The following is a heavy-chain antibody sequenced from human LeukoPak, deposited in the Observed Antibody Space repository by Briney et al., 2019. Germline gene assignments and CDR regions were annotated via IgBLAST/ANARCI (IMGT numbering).Heavy chain of an antibody. CDR3: ARDLTTVTN. CDR1: GFTFSSYS. V-gene: IGHV3-48*01. Sequence: GGSLRLSCAAPGFTFSSYSMNWVRQAPGKGLEWVSYISSSSSTIYYADSVKGRFTISRDNAKNSLYLQMNSLRAEDTAVYYCARDLTTVTNWGQGTLVTVSS. D-gene: IGHD4-11*01. J-gene: IGHJ4*02. CDR2: ISSSSSTI.